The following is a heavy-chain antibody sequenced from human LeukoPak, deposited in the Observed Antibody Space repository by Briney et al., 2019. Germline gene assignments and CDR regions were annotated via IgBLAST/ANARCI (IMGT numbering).Heavy chain of an antibody. CDR2: INHSGST. D-gene: IGHD2-15*01. J-gene: IGHJ6*02. CDR1: GGSFSGYY. V-gene: IGHV4-34*01. Sequence: SETLSLTCAVSGGSFSGYYWSWIRQPPRKGLEWIGEINHSGSTNYNPSLKSRVTISVDTSKNQFSLKLSSVTAADTAVYYCARAGRNYYYYYGMDVWGQGTTVTVSS. CDR3: ARAGRNYYYYYGMDV.